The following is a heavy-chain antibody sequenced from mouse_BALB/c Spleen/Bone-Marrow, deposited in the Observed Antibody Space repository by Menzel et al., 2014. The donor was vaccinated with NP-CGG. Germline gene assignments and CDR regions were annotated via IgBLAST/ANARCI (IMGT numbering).Heavy chain of an antibody. Sequence: EVMLVESGGGLVQPGGSLRLSCATSGFTFTDYYMNWVRQPPGKALEWLGFIRNKANGYTTEYSASVKSRFTISRDNSQNILYLQMNTLRVDDSATYDCARDKGRVFFDYWGQGTTLTVSS. CDR3: ARDKGRVFFDY. J-gene: IGHJ2*01. V-gene: IGHV7-3*02. CDR2: IRNKANGYTT. CDR1: GFTFTDYY.